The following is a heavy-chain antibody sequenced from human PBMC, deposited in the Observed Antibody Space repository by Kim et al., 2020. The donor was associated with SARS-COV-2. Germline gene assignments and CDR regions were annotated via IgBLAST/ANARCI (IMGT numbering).Heavy chain of an antibody. V-gene: IGHV3-33*01. D-gene: IGHD3-10*01. CDR1: GFTFSSYG. Sequence: GGSLRLSCAASGFTFSSYGMHWVRLAPGKGLEWVAGIWLDGSNRYFADSVKGRFTISRDNSKNTLYLQMNSLRTEDTAVYYCGRGRGSYNYYMDVCGKGT. CDR2: IWLDGSNR. J-gene: IGHJ6*03. CDR3: GRGRGSYNYYMDV.